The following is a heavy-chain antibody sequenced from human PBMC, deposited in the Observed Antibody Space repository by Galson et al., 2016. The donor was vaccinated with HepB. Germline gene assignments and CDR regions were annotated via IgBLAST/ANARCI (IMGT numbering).Heavy chain of an antibody. CDR1: GGSISSYY. Sequence: ETLSLTCTVSGGSISSYYWSWIRQPPGKGLEWIGEVTETGRTNDNPSLKSRVTVSLATSKDRFSLRLTSVTAADTAVYYCARTPPGDYYYAMDVWGEGTTVIV. CDR2: VTETGRT. J-gene: IGHJ6*02. CDR3: ARTPPGDYYYAMDV. V-gene: IGHV4-34*01.